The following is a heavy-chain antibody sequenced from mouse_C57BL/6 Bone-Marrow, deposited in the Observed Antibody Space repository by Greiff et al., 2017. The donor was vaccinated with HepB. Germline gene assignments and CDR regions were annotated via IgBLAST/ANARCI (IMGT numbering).Heavy chain of an antibody. V-gene: IGHV5-6*01. J-gene: IGHJ4*01. CDR2: ISSGGSYT. CDR3: ARHDAYYDAMDY. Sequence: EVQLVESGGDLVKPGGSLKLSCAASGFTFSSYCMSWVRQTPDKRLEWVATISSGGSYTYYPDSVKGRFTISRDNAKNTLYLQLSRLKSEDTAMYYCARHDAYYDAMDYWGQGTSGTGSS. CDR1: GFTFSSYC.